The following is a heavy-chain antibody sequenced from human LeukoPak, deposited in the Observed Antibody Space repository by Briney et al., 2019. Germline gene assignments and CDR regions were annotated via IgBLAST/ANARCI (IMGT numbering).Heavy chain of an antibody. CDR3: ARDLNSRYYYFWSGYYTREAYYYYYYMDV. V-gene: IGHV1-2*02. D-gene: IGHD3-3*01. Sequence: ASVKVSCKASGYTFTGYYMHWVRQAPGQGLEWMGWINPNSGGTNYAQKFQGRVTMTGDTSISTAYMELSRLRSDDTAVYYCARDLNSRYYYFWSGYYTREAYYYYYYMDVWGKGTTVTVSS. CDR2: INPNSGGT. J-gene: IGHJ6*03. CDR1: GYTFTGYY.